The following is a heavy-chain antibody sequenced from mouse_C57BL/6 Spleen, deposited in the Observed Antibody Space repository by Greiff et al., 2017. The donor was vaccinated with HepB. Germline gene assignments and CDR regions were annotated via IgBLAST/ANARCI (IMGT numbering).Heavy chain of an antibody. D-gene: IGHD1-1*01. Sequence: VQLQQSGPELVKPGASVKISCKASGYTFTDYYMNWVKQSHGKSLEWIGDINPNNGGTSYNQKFKGKATLTVDKSSSTAYMELRSLTSEDSAVYYCARDLLGAMDYWSQGTSVTVSS. CDR2: INPNNGGT. J-gene: IGHJ4*01. CDR1: GYTFTDYY. V-gene: IGHV1-26*01. CDR3: ARDLLGAMDY.